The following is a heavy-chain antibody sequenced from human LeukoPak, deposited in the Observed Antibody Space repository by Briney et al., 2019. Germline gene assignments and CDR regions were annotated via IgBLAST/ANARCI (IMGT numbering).Heavy chain of an antibody. D-gene: IGHD6-13*01. J-gene: IGHJ1*01. V-gene: IGHV3-53*01. CDR2: LHSGGST. CDR3: VRDDLWQQMAL. Sequence: TGGSLRLSCAASGFIVSSNYMHWVRQAPGKGLEWVSVLHSGGSTFYAQSVKGRFTISRDNSNNILYLQMNRLRAEDTAMYYCVRDDLWQQMALWGQGTLVAVSS. CDR1: GFIVSSNY.